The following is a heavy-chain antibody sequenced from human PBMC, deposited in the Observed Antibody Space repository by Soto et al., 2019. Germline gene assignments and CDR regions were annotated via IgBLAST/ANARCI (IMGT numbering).Heavy chain of an antibody. Sequence: QPGGSLRLSCAASGFTFSSYGMHWVRQAPGKGLEWVAVIWYDGSNKYYADSVKGRFTISRDNSKNTLYLQMNSLRAEDTAVYYCARNLAPDYGPLWYYYYGMDVWGQGTTVTVSS. CDR3: ARNLAPDYGPLWYYYYGMDV. CDR2: IWYDGSNK. D-gene: IGHD3-16*01. CDR1: GFTFSSYG. J-gene: IGHJ6*02. V-gene: IGHV3-33*01.